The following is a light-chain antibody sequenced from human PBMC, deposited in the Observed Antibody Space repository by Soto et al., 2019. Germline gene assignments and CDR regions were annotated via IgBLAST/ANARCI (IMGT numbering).Light chain of an antibody. CDR2: KAS. J-gene: IGKJ1*01. V-gene: IGKV1-5*03. CDR1: QSISSW. CDR3: QQYNTYSRA. Sequence: DIQMTQSPSTLSASVGDRVTITCRASQSISSWLAWYQQKPGKAPKLLIHKASSLERGVPSRFSGSGSGTEFTLTISSLQPDDFATYYCQQYNTYSRAFCQGTKVEIK.